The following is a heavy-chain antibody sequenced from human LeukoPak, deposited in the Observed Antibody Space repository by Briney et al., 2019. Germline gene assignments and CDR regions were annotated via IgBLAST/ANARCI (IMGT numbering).Heavy chain of an antibody. J-gene: IGHJ4*02. CDR2: IYYSGNT. D-gene: IGHD2-2*01. V-gene: IGHV4-59*01. CDR1: GGSISNYY. CDR3: ARVRYCSTNRCYDREFDN. Sequence: SETLSLTCTVSGGSISNYYWSWIRQPPGKGLEWIGYIYYSGNTNYNPSLKSRVTISVDTSKNQFSLKLNSVTAAGTAVYYCARVRYCSTNRCYDREFDNWGQGTLVTVSS.